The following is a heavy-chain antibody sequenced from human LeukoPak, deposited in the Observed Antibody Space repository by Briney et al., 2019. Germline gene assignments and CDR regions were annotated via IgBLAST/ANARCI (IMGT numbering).Heavy chain of an antibody. J-gene: IGHJ4*02. CDR1: GGSISSSSYY. V-gene: IGHV4-39*07. CDR3: ARDGGYGYPLFDY. D-gene: IGHD5-18*01. CDR2: LYYRGST. Sequence: SETLSLTCTVSGGSISSSSYYWVWIRQPPGKGLEWIGSLYYRGSTYYNPSLKGRVTISVDTSKNQFSLKLSSVTAADTAVYYCARDGGYGYPLFDYWGQGTLVTVSS.